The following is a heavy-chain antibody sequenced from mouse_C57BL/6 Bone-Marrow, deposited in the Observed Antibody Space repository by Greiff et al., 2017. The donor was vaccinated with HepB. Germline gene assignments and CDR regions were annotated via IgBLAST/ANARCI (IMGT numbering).Heavy chain of an antibody. CDR1: GYTFTSYW. V-gene: IGHV1-64*01. D-gene: IGHD1-1*01. CDR2: IHPNSGST. CDR3: ANSPYYYGAWFAY. J-gene: IGHJ3*01. Sequence: VQLQQPGAELVKPGASVKLSCKASGYTFTSYWMHWVKQRPGQGLEWIGMIHPNSGSTNYNEKFKSKATLTVDKSSSTAYMQLSSLTSEDSAVYYCANSPYYYGAWFAYWGQGTLVTVSA.